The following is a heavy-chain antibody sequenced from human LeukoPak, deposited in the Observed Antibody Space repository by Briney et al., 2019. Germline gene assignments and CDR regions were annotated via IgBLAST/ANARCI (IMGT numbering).Heavy chain of an antibody. CDR1: GGSISTSNYY. CDR2: IFYSGST. Sequence: PSETLSLTCTVSGGSISTSNYYWGWIRQPPGKGLEWIGNIFYSGSTYYSPSLRSRVTISLDTSRNQFSLKLNSVTAADTAVYYCAKETSPLSVQPTDYWGQGTLVTVSS. D-gene: IGHD1-14*01. J-gene: IGHJ4*02. V-gene: IGHV4-39*07. CDR3: AKETSPLSVQPTDY.